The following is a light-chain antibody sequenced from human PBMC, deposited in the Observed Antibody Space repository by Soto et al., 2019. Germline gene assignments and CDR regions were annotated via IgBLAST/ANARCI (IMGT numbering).Light chain of an antibody. Sequence: QSVLTQPPSASGTPGQRVIISCSGSSSNIGSNTVNWYQQLPGTAPKLLIYSHNPRPSGVPDRFSGSQSGTSASLAISGLQSEDETDYYCATWDDSLDGYVFGTGTKLTVL. CDR1: SSNIGSNT. J-gene: IGLJ1*01. CDR3: ATWDDSLDGYV. V-gene: IGLV1-44*01. CDR2: SHN.